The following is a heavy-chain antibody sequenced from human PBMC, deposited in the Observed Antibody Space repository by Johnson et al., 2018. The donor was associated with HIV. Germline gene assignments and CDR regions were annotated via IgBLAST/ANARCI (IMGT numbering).Heavy chain of an antibody. Sequence: QMLLVESGGGVVQPGRSLRLSCAASGFTFSSYAMHWVRQAPGKGLEWVAVISYAGSNKYYADSVKGRFTISRDNSRYTLYLQMNSRRAEDTAVYYCVNGAFKTWIQLWATWGAYDAFDIWGQGTMVTVSS. CDR1: GFTFSSYA. CDR3: VNGAFKTWIQLWATWGAYDAFDI. J-gene: IGHJ3*02. D-gene: IGHD5-18*01. CDR2: ISYAGSNK. V-gene: IGHV3-30-3*01.